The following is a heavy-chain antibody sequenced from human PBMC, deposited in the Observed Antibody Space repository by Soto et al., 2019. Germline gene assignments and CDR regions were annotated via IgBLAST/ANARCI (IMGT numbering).Heavy chain of an antibody. J-gene: IGHJ6*03. CDR2: INAGNGNT. CDR1: GYTFTSYA. CDR3: ARVREWPNEYYYYYMDV. D-gene: IGHD3-3*01. V-gene: IGHV1-3*01. Sequence: ASVKVSCKASGYTFTSYAMHWVRQAPGHRLEWMGWINAGNGNTKYSQKFQGRVTITRDTSASTAYMELSSLRSEDTAVYYCARVREWPNEYYYYYMDVWGKGTTVTVSS.